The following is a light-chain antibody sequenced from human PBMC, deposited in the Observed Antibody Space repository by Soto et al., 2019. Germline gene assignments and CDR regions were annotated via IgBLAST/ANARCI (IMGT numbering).Light chain of an antibody. CDR2: GAT. V-gene: IGKV1-27*01. CDR3: QNCKSAVFT. Sequence: DIQMTQSPSSLSASVGDRVTITCRASPDIENYLAWYQQRPGKVPKLLIYGATTLQPGVPSRFSGSGSGTDFTLTISSLQPEDVATYYCQNCKSAVFTFGPGTKVDTK. J-gene: IGKJ3*01. CDR1: PDIENY.